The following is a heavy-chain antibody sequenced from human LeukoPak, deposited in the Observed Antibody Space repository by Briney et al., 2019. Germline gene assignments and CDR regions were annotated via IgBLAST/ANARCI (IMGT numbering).Heavy chain of an antibody. Sequence: SVKVSCKASGYTFTGYYMHWVRQAPGQGLEWMGWINPNSGGTNYAQKFQGRVTMTRDTSISTAYMELSRLRSDDTAVYYCARDGASYYDSSGNFSWGQGTLVTVSS. J-gene: IGHJ4*02. V-gene: IGHV1-2*02. CDR1: GYTFTGYY. D-gene: IGHD3-22*01. CDR3: ARDGASYYDSSGNFS. CDR2: INPNSGGT.